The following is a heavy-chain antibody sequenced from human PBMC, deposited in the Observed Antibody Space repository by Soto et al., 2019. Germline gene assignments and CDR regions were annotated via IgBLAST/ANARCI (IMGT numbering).Heavy chain of an antibody. CDR3: ARGPSHHDYGYPGPDFDY. CDR1: GYTFTSYD. D-gene: IGHD4-17*01. Sequence: QVQLVQSGAEVKKPGASVKVSCKASGYTFTSYDINWVRQATGQGLEWMGWMNPNSGNTGYAQKFQGRVTMTRNTSISPAYMELSSLRSEDTAVYYCARGPSHHDYGYPGPDFDYWGQGTLVTVSS. V-gene: IGHV1-8*01. CDR2: MNPNSGNT. J-gene: IGHJ4*02.